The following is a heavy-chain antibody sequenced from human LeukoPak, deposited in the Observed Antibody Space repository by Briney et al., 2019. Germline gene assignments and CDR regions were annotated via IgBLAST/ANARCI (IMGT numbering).Heavy chain of an antibody. D-gene: IGHD3-22*01. CDR1: GGSVNTYY. CDR2: IYISGIA. CDR3: ARGGSAYHEYYFDS. V-gene: IGHV4-4*07. J-gene: IGHJ4*02. Sequence: SETLSLTCTVSGGSVNTYYWSWIRQPAGKGLEWIGRIYISGIANYNPSLKSRVTMSVDTSKNQFSLNLSSVSAADTAVYYCARGGSAYHEYYFDSWGQGALVTVSS.